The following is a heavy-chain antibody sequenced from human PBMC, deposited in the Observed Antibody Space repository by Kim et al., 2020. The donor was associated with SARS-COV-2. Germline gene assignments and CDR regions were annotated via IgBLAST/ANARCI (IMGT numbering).Heavy chain of an antibody. CDR3: TTRGRFFYDSSGYYIDY. V-gene: IGHV1-24*01. Sequence: ASVKVSCKVSGYTLTELSMHWVRQAPGKGLEWMGGFDPDDGDTIYAQKFQGRVTMTEDTSTDTAYMELSSLRSEDTAVYYCTTRGRFFYDSSGYYIDYWGQGTLVTVSS. CDR2: FDPDDGDT. D-gene: IGHD3-22*01. CDR1: GYTLTELS. J-gene: IGHJ4*02.